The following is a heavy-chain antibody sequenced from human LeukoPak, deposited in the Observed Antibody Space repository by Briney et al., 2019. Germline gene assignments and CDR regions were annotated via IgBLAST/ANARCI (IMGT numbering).Heavy chain of an antibody. CDR1: GFTFTSYT. CDR2: ISSSGSYI. J-gene: IGHJ3*02. D-gene: IGHD2-21*01. CDR3: ARSLIADGAFDI. Sequence: RGSLRLSCAASGFTFTSYTMNWVRQAPGKGLEWVSDISSSGSYIDYADSVKGRFTISRDNAKNSLFLQMNSLRAEDTAVYYCARSLIADGAFDIWGQGTMVTVSS. V-gene: IGHV3-21*01.